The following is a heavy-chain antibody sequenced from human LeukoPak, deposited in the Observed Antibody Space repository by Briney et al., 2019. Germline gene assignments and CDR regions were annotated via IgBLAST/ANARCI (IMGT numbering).Heavy chain of an antibody. Sequence: SETLSLTCTVSGASISTDGYSGNWIRQFPGKGLEWIGYFHSSGSTYYNPSLQGRVTMSVDTSKNQLSLKLSFVTAADTAVYYCARGSDSRKTGYWGQGTLVTVSS. CDR2: FHSSGST. CDR1: GASISTDGYS. CDR3: ARGSDSRKTGY. V-gene: IGHV4-31*03. D-gene: IGHD3-22*01. J-gene: IGHJ4*02.